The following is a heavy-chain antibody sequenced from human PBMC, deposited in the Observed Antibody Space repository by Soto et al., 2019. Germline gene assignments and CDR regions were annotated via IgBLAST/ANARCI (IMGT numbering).Heavy chain of an antibody. CDR2: INHSGST. CDR1: GGSFSGYY. J-gene: IGHJ6*02. V-gene: IGHV4-34*01. Sequence: PSETMSLTCAVYGGSFSGYYWTWIRQHPGKRLARIGEINHSGSTNYNPSLKSRVTISVDTSKNQFSLKLSSVTAADTAVYYCARGRVGSSWIYYYYGMDVWGQGTTVTVSS. CDR3: ARGRVGSSWIYYYYGMDV. D-gene: IGHD6-13*01.